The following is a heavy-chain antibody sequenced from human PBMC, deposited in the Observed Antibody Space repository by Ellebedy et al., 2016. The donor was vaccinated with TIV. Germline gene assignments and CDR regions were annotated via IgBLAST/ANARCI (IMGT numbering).Heavy chain of an antibody. J-gene: IGHJ4*02. V-gene: IGHV1-46*02. CDR1: GYTFNTLY. CDR2: INPSGATT. Sequence: AASVKVSCKASGYTFNTLYLHRVRQAPGQGLEWMGIINPSGATTAYAQKFQGRVTMTRDTSTSTVYMELSSLRSEDTAVYYCARTGNGSRWYFDYWGQGTLVTVSS. CDR3: ARTGNGSRWYFDY. D-gene: IGHD1-14*01.